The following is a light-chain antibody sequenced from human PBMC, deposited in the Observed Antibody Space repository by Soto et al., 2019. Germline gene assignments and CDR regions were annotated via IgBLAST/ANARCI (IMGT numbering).Light chain of an antibody. Sequence: EIVMTQSPATLSVSPGERATLSCRASQSVSSNLAWYQHKPGQAPRLLIYGASARATGVPARFSGSGSGTEFTLNISILQSEDFAVYYCQQYSNWPRTFGQGAKVEIK. CDR2: GAS. CDR3: QQYSNWPRT. V-gene: IGKV3-15*01. J-gene: IGKJ1*01. CDR1: QSVSSN.